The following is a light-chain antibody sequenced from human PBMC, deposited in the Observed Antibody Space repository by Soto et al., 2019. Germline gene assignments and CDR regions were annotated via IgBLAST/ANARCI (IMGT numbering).Light chain of an antibody. CDR1: SIDVGDSDF. Sequence: QSALTQPRSVSGSPGQSVTISCTGTSIDVGDSDFVSWYQQHPGKAPKLMIYVVTKRPSGVPDRFSGSKSGNTASLTISGLQDEDEADYYCSSFAATHTYIFGTG. CDR2: VVT. CDR3: SSFAATHTYI. J-gene: IGLJ1*01. V-gene: IGLV2-11*01.